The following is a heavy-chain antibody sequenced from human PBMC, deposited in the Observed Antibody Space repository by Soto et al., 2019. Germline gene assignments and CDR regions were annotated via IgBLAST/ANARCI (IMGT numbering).Heavy chain of an antibody. J-gene: IGHJ3*02. CDR1: GYSFTSYW. V-gene: IGHV5-51*01. D-gene: IGHD6-19*01. CDR3: ARSVRQWLVYGVDAFDI. CDR2: IYPGDSDT. Sequence: PGESLKISCKGSGYSFTSYWIGWVRHMPGKALEWMGIIYPGDSDTRYSPSFQGQVTISADKSISTAYLQWSSLKASDTAMYYCARSVRQWLVYGVDAFDIWGQGTMVTVSS.